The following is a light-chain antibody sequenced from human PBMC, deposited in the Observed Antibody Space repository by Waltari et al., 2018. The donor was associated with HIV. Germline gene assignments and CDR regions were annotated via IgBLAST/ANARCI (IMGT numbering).Light chain of an antibody. CDR3: QVWGSKSDII. J-gene: IGLJ2*01. CDR2: NDS. CDR1: GLETAS. V-gene: IGLV3-21*02. Sequence: SYALIQPPSMSAAPGHPATLTSDRRGLETASVPLYQHKSGQAPTVVIFNDSPPPPGTPDRFFGTNSGNAATLTINRVEAGDEADYYCQVWGSKSDIIFGGGTKLTV.